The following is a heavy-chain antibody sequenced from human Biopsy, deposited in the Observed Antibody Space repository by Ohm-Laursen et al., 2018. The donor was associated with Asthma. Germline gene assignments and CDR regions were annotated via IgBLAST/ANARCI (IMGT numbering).Heavy chain of an antibody. V-gene: IGHV3-23*01. CDR1: GFTFSSYA. D-gene: IGHD6-19*01. CDR3: ARGDSSGWSHYYFDY. J-gene: IGHJ4*02. CDR2: ISSGGDVT. Sequence: SLRLSCAASGFTFSSYAMSWVRQAPGKGLEWVSAISSGGDVTYYADSVKGRFTISRDFSKNTLHLQMHSLRVEDTAVYYCARGDSSGWSHYYFDYWGQGTLVTVSS.